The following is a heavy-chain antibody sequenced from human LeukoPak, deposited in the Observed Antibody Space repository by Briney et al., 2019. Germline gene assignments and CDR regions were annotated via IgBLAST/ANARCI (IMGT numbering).Heavy chain of an antibody. V-gene: IGHV1-69*06. CDR1: GGTFSSYA. Sequence: ASVKVSCKASGGTFSSYAISWVRQAPGQGLEWMGGIIPIFGTANYAQKFQGRVTITADKSTSTAYMELSSLRSEDTAVYYRASAAGGLGGSYDYWGQGTLVTVSS. D-gene: IGHD1-26*01. CDR2: IIPIFGTA. J-gene: IGHJ4*02. CDR3: ASAAGGLGGSYDY.